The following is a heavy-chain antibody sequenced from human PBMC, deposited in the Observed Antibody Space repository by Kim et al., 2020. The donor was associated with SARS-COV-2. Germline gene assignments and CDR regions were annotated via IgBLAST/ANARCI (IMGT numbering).Heavy chain of an antibody. V-gene: IGHV4-34*01. CDR3: ARGRAGVVPAPVLGLGPYYDYYAVDV. Sequence: SETLSLTCAVYGGSFSDYNWSWIRQPPGQGLEWIGEINLTGNTNVSPSLKSRITISVDPSKSQFSLRLKSMTATDTAVYYCARGRAGVVPAPVLGLGPYYDYYAVDVWGRGTPVAVSS. J-gene: IGHJ6*02. CDR2: INLTGNT. D-gene: IGHD3-3*01. CDR1: GGSFSDYN.